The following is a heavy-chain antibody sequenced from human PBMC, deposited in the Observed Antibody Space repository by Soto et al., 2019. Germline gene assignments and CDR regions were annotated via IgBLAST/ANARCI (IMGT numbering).Heavy chain of an antibody. J-gene: IGHJ4*02. CDR2: LYYSGST. D-gene: IGHD1-26*01. Sequence: SETLSLTCTVSGGPISSGGYYWSWIRQHPGKGLEWIGYLYYSGSTYYNPSLKRRVTISVDTSKNQFSLNLTSVTAADTAVYYCARVRGGGPFDDWGQGTLVTVSS. CDR1: GGPISSGGYY. CDR3: ARVRGGGPFDD. V-gene: IGHV4-31*03.